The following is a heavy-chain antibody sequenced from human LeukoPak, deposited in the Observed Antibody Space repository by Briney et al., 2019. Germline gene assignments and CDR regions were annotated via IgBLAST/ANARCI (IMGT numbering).Heavy chain of an antibody. CDR3: ARVRRLGFDP. Sequence: SETLSLTCAVYGGSFSGYYWSWVRQPPGKGLEWIGEINHSGSTNYNPSLKSRVTISVDTSKNQFSLKLSSVTAADTAVYYCARVRRLGFDPWGQGTLVTVSS. V-gene: IGHV4-34*01. D-gene: IGHD3-3*01. J-gene: IGHJ5*02. CDR2: INHSGST. CDR1: GGSFSGYY.